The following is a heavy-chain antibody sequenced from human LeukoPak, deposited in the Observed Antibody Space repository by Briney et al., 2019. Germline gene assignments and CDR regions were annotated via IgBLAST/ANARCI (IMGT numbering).Heavy chain of an antibody. Sequence: SETLSLTCTVSGGSISNYYWNWIRQHPGEGLEWIGYIYYTGSTYYNPSLESRVTISVDTSKNQFSLRLGSVAAADTAVYYCARDPLGLNYFDYWGQGTLVTVSS. CDR3: ARDPLGLNYFDY. CDR1: GGSISNYY. V-gene: IGHV4-31*03. J-gene: IGHJ4*02. CDR2: IYYTGST.